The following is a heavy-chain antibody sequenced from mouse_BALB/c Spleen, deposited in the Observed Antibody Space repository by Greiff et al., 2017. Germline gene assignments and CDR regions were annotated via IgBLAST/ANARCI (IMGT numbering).Heavy chain of an antibody. CDR2: IWTGGGT. J-gene: IGHJ1*01. CDR1: GFSLTSYD. CDR3: VRDYYYGSSFWYFDV. Sequence: VKLVESGPGLVAPSQSLSITCTVSGFSLTSYDISWIRQPPGKGLERLGVIWTGGGTNYNSAFMSRLSISKDNSKSQVFLKMNSLQTDDTAIYYCVRDYYYGSSFWYFDVWGAGTTVTVSS. V-gene: IGHV2-9-2*01. D-gene: IGHD1-1*01.